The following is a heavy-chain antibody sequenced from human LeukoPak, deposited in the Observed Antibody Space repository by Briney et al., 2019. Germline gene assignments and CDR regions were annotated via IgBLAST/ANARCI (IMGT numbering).Heavy chain of an antibody. CDR2: IDPSDSYT. CDR1: GYSFTSYW. CDR3: ARHGLNWFDP. J-gene: IGHJ5*02. V-gene: IGHV5-10-1*01. Sequence: GESLKISRKSSGYSFTSYWISWVRQMPGKGLEWMGRIDPSDSYTNYSPSFQGHVTISADKSISTAYLQWSSLKASDTAMYYCARHGLNWFDPWGQGTLVTVSS.